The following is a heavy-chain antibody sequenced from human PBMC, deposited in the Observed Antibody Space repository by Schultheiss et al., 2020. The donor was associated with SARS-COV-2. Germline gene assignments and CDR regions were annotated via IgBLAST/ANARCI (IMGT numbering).Heavy chain of an antibody. V-gene: IGHV3-11*05. CDR3: ARESYGDYGVDFDY. CDR1: GFTFSDYY. J-gene: IGHJ4*02. CDR2: ISSSSSYT. Sequence: GGSLRLSCAASGFTFSDYYMSWIRQAPGKGLEWVSYISSSSSYTNYADSVKGRFTISRDNAKNSLYLQMNSLRSDDTAVYYCARESYGDYGVDFDYWGQGTLVTVSS. D-gene: IGHD4-17*01.